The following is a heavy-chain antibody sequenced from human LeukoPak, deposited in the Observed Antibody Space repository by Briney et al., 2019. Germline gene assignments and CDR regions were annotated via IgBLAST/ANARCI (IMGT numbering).Heavy chain of an antibody. Sequence: GGSLRLSCAASGFTFSGFAMHWVRQASGKGLEWVGRIRSKANSYATAYAASVKGRFTISRGDSKNTAYLQMNSLKTEDTAVYYCTRHSYSSSSEALYYMDVWGKGTTATVSS. CDR3: TRHSYSSSSEALYYMDV. CDR2: IRSKANSYAT. CDR1: GFTFSGFA. D-gene: IGHD6-6*01. V-gene: IGHV3-73*01. J-gene: IGHJ6*03.